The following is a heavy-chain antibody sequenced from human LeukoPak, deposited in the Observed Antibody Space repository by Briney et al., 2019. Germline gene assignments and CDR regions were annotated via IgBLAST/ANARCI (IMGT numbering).Heavy chain of an antibody. D-gene: IGHD1-26*01. V-gene: IGHV3-7*01. CDR3: ARTVRGIVMPHQAFDI. Sequence: PGGSLRLSCVASGFTFSNYWMSWVRQAPGKGLEWVANIKQDGSETYYVDSVKGRFTISRDNAKNSLYLQLSSLRVEDAAVYYCARTVRGIVMPHQAFDIWGQGRMVTVSS. CDR1: GFTFSNYW. J-gene: IGHJ3*02. CDR2: IKQDGSET.